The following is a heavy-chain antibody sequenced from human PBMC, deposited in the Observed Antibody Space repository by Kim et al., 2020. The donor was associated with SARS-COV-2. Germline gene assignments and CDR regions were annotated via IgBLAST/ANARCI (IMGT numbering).Heavy chain of an antibody. CDR2: ISGSGGST. CDR1: GFTFSSYA. Sequence: GGSLRLSCAASGFTFSSYAMSWVRQAPGKGLEWVSAISGSGGSTYYADSVKGRFTISRDNSKNTLYLQMNSLRAEDTAVYYCARDHYDILTGYPLPVSFDYWGQGTLVTVSS. J-gene: IGHJ4*02. V-gene: IGHV3-23*01. D-gene: IGHD3-9*01. CDR3: ARDHYDILTGYPLPVSFDY.